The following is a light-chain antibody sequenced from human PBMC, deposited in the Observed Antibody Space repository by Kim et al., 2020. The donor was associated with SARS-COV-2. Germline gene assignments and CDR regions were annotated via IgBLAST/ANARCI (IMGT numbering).Light chain of an antibody. CDR2: GAS. V-gene: IGKV3-20*01. CDR3: QQYGNSPLT. Sequence: SPGERATLSCRASQSVSSNYLAWYQQKPGQAPRLLIYGASSRATGIPDRFSGSGSGTDFTLTINRLEPEDFAVFYCQQYGNSPLTFGEGTKVDIK. CDR1: QSVSSNY. J-gene: IGKJ4*02.